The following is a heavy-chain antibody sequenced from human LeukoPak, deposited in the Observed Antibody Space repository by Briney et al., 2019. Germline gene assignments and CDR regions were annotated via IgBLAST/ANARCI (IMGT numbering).Heavy chain of an antibody. CDR2: IYYSGST. J-gene: IGHJ3*02. V-gene: IGHV4-59*01. D-gene: IGHD4-23*01. CDR3: ARITYGDNHFDI. CDR1: GGSISIYY. Sequence: SETLSLTCTISGGSISIYYWSWIRQPPGKGLEWIGYIYYSGSTYYNPSLKSRVTISVDTSKNQFSLKLNSVTAADTAVYYCARITYGDNHFDIWGQGTMVTVSS.